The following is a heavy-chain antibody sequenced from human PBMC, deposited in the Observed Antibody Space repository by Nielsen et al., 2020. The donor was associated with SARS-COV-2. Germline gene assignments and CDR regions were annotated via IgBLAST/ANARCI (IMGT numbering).Heavy chain of an antibody. CDR1: GFTFSSYW. J-gene: IGHJ6*02. CDR3: AREATMNSSGWYFLSYYYYGMDV. V-gene: IGHV3-7*03. D-gene: IGHD6-19*01. Sequence: GESLKISCAASGFTFSSYWMSWVRQAPGKGLEWVANIKQDGSEKYYVDSVKGRFTISRDNAKNSLYLQMNSLRAEDTAVYYCAREATMNSSGWYFLSYYYYGMDVWGQGTTVTVSS. CDR2: IKQDGSEK.